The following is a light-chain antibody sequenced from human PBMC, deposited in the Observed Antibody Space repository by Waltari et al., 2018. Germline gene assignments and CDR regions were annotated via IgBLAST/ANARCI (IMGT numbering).Light chain of an antibody. Sequence: DIQMTQSPSTLSASLGDRVTITCRARQIISRWLAWFQQKPGTAPRLLIYKASSLERGVPSRFGGSGSGTEFNLTISSLQADDFATYFCQQYNTYQYTFGQGTKLEFK. J-gene: IGKJ2*01. CDR2: KAS. CDR1: QIISRW. CDR3: QQYNTYQYT. V-gene: IGKV1-5*03.